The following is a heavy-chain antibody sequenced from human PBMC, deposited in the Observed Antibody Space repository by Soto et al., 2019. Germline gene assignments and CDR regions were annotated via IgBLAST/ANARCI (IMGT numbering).Heavy chain of an antibody. CDR3: AQWVLNYDSSGYYGG. CDR2: INSDGSST. CDR1: GFTFSSYW. V-gene: IGHV3-74*01. Sequence: GGSLRLSCAASGFTFSSYWMHWVRQAPGKGLVWVSRINSDGSSTSYADSVKGRFTISRDNAKNTLYLQMNSLRAEDTAVYYCAQWVLNYDSSGYYGGWGQGTLVTVSS. D-gene: IGHD3-22*01. J-gene: IGHJ4*02.